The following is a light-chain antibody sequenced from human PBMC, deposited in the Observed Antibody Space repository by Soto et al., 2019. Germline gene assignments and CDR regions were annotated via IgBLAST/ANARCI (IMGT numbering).Light chain of an antibody. CDR1: SSDVGGYNY. J-gene: IGLJ1*01. Sequence: QSVLTQPASVSGSPGQSNTISCTGTSSDVGGYNYVSWYQHHPGKAPKLMIYHVTVRPSGVSNRFSGSKSDDTASLTISGLQAEDEADYYCASFTSTYSYVFGTGTKVTVL. V-gene: IGLV2-14*03. CDR3: ASFTSTYSYV. CDR2: HVT.